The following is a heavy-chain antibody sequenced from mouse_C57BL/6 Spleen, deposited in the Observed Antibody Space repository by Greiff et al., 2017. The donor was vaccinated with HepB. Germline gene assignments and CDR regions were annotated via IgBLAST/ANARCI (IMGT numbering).Heavy chain of an antibody. J-gene: IGHJ1*03. CDR1: GYSFTGYY. Sequence: EVMLVESGPELVKPGASVKISCKASGYSFTGYYMNWVKQSPEKSLEWIGEINPSTGGTTYNQKFKAKATLTVDKSSSTAYMQLKSLTSEDSAVYYCARRGVLRYLWYFDVWGTGTTVTVSS. V-gene: IGHV1-42*01. D-gene: IGHD1-1*01. CDR2: INPSTGGT. CDR3: ARRGVLRYLWYFDV.